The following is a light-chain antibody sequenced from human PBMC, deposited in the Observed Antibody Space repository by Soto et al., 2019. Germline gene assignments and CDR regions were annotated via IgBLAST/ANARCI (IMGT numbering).Light chain of an antibody. CDR1: SSDVGGHSY. CDR3: SSYTTSNTLV. V-gene: IGLV2-14*01. J-gene: IGLJ3*02. Sequence: QSVLTQPASVSGSPGQSITIPCTGTSSDVGGHSYVSWYQQHPDKAPKLMIYEVTHRPSGVSYRFSGSRSGNTASLTISGLQADDEADYYCSSYTTSNTLVFGGGTKPTVL. CDR2: EVT.